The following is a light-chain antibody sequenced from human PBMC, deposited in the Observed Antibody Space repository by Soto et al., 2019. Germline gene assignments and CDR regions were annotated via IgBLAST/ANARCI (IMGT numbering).Light chain of an antibody. CDR1: QSVSSSY. CDR3: QQYGSSPRT. CDR2: DAS. V-gene: IGKV3-20*01. J-gene: IGKJ1*01. Sequence: EIVLTQSPGTLSLSPGERATLSCRASQSVSSSYLAWYQQKPGQAPRLLIYDASSRATGIPDRFSGSVSGTDFPLTISRLEPEDSAVYYCQQYGSSPRTFGQGTKVEIK.